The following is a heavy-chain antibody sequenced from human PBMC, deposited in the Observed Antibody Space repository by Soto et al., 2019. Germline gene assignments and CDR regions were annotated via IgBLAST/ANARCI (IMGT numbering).Heavy chain of an antibody. V-gene: IGHV3-21*01. J-gene: IGHJ4*02. CDR1: GPIWQDHS. CDR2: ISSSSSYI. D-gene: IGHD5-12*01. CDR3: ARFGYTTEAH. Sequence: GALRLSCVVSGPIWQDHSMHWVRQAPGKGLEWVSSISSSSSYIYYADSVKGRFTISRDNAKNSLYLQKNSLRAEDTAVYYCARFGYTTEAHWGQGTLVTVSS.